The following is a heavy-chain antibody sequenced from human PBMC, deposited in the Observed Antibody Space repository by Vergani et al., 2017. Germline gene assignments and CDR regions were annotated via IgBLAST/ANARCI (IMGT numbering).Heavy chain of an antibody. Sequence: EVQLVESGGGLVKPGGSLRLSCAASGFTFSSYAMSWVRQAPGKGLEWVSAISGSGGSTYYADSVKGRFTISRDNSKNTLYLQMNSLRAEDTAVYYCAKEDVVGPAAMGGGGNWFDPWGQGTLVTVSS. CDR1: GFTFSSYA. D-gene: IGHD2-2*01. CDR2: ISGSGGST. J-gene: IGHJ5*02. V-gene: IGHV3-23*04. CDR3: AKEDVVGPAAMGGGGNWFDP.